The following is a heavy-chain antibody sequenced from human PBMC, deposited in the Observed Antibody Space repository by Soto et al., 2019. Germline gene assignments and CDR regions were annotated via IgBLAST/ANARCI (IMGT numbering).Heavy chain of an antibody. CDR1: GGTFSSYA. CDR3: ARGIATGQLDP. V-gene: IGHV1-3*01. J-gene: IGHJ5*02. D-gene: IGHD2-15*01. Sequence: ASVNVSCKASGGTFSSYAMNWVRQAPGQRLEWMGWINPDNGNTKSSQKFQDRVIITRDTSASTAYMDLSSLRSEDTAVYYCARGIATGQLDPWGQGTLVTVSS. CDR2: INPDNGNT.